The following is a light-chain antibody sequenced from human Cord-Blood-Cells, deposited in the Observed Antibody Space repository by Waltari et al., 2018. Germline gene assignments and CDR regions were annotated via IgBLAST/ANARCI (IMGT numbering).Light chain of an antibody. CDR1: QSVSSY. J-gene: IGKJ1*01. CDR2: DAS. Sequence: EIVLTQSPATLSLSPGERATLSCRASQSVSSYLACYQQKPGQAPRLLIYDASNRATGSPARFSGSGAGTDFTLTISSREPEDFAAYYCQQRSNWPRTFGQGTKVEIK. CDR3: QQRSNWPRT. V-gene: IGKV3-11*01.